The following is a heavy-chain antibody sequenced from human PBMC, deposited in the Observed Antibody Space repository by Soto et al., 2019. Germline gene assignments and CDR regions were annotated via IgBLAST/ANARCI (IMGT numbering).Heavy chain of an antibody. V-gene: IGHV4-38-2*01. CDR3: ARVSYFDGGGFYYYFDY. D-gene: IGHD3-22*01. Sequence: PSETLSLTCAVSGYSISSGYYWGWIRQPPGKGLQWIGNMYHSGSTYYNPSLKSRVTISIDTPKNQFSLKLSSVTAADEAVYYCARVSYFDGGGFYYYFDYWGQGTLVTVSS. CDR1: GYSISSGYY. J-gene: IGHJ4*02. CDR2: MYHSGST.